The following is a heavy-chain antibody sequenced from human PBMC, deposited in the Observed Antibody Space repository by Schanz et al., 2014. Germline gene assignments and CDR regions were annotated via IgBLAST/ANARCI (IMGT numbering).Heavy chain of an antibody. CDR3: AKDAAYYDSVIFPDH. CDR1: GFTFISYD. CDR2: IRYDGRNK. D-gene: IGHD3-22*01. J-gene: IGHJ4*02. V-gene: IGHV3-33*06. Sequence: QAQLVESGGGVVQPGRSLRLSCVASGFTFISYDIHWVRQAPGKGLEWVAVIRYDGRNKNFVESVKGRFTISGDNSKNTLFLQMNSLRAEDTAIYFCAKDAAYYDSVIFPDHWGQGTLVTVSS.